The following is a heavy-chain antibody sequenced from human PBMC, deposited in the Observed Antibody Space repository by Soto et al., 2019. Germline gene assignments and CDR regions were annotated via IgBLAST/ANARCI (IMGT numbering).Heavy chain of an antibody. CDR3: ASQDRSPRHYYYYGMDV. CDR2: ISVSGDRT. Sequence: GGSLRLSCAASGFTFTIYAMCWVRQAPGKGLEWVSSISVSGDRTFYADSVKGRFTISRDNSRNTLHLQMNSLRAEDTAVYYCASQDRSPRHYYYYGMDVWGQGTTVTVS. CDR1: GFTFTIYA. V-gene: IGHV3-23*01. J-gene: IGHJ6*02. D-gene: IGHD3-22*01.